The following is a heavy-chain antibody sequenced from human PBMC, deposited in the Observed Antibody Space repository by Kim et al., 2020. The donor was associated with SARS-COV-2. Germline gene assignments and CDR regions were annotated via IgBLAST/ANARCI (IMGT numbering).Heavy chain of an antibody. V-gene: IGHV1-69*13. CDR3: ARDGDYGSGSYSPNPTFDY. Sequence: SVKVSCKASGGTFSSYAISWVRQAPGQGLEWMGGIIPIFGTANYAQKFQGRVTITADESTSTAYMELSSLRSEDTAVYYCARDGDYGSGSYSPNPTFDYWGQGTLVTVSS. CDR2: IIPIFGTA. J-gene: IGHJ4*02. CDR1: GGTFSSYA. D-gene: IGHD3-10*01.